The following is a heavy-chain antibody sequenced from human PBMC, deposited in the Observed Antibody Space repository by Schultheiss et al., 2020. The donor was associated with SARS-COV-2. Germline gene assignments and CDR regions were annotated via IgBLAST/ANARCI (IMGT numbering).Heavy chain of an antibody. D-gene: IGHD6-6*01. CDR1: GGSISSYY. Sequence: SETLSLTCTVSGGSISSYYWSWIRQPPGKGLEWIGEINHSGSTNYNPSLKSRVTISLDTSKNQFSLRLSSVTAADTAVYYCARPAIAARPYYFDYWGQGTLVTVSS. CDR2: INHSGST. V-gene: IGHV4-34*01. J-gene: IGHJ4*02. CDR3: ARPAIAARPYYFDY.